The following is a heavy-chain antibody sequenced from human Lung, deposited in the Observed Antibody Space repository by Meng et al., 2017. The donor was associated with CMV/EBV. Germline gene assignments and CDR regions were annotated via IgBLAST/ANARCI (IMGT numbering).Heavy chain of an antibody. J-gene: IGHJ6*02. CDR3: ARGACSSTSCYRYYYYGMDV. CDR2: MNPNSGNT. D-gene: IGHD2-2*01. Sequence: ASVKVSXKASGYTFTTYDINWVRQATGQGLEWMGWMNPNSGNTGYAQKFQGRVTMTRVTSISTAYMELSSLRSEDTAVYYCARGACSSTSCYRYYYYGMDVWGQGTTVTVSS. CDR1: GYTFTTYD. V-gene: IGHV1-8*01.